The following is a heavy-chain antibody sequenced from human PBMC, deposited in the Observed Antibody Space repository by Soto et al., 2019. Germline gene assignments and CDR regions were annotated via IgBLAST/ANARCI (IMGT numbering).Heavy chain of an antibody. CDR2: IHVSGYT. Sequence: QLQLQESGSGLVKPSQTLSLTCTVSGVSITSGSYSWSWIRQAPGKGLAWIGNIHVSGYTSFNPSLKGRVSMSVATSKNQCSLELMSVTVADTAVYYCARGGALRPNAHVPLDPWGRGSLVTVSS. CDR3: ARGGALRPNAHVPLDP. CDR1: GVSITSGSYS. J-gene: IGHJ5*02. V-gene: IGHV4-30-2*01. D-gene: IGHD2-2*01.